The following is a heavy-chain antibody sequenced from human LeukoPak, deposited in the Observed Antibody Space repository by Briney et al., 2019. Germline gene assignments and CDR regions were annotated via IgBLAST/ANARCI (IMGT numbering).Heavy chain of an antibody. CDR1: GGTFSSYA. CDR3: ARGRDCSSTSCYGYYYYYMDV. Sequence: SVKVSCKASGGTFSSYAISWVRQAPGQGLEWMGGIIPIFGTANYAQKFQGRVTITADKSTSTAYMELSSLRSEDTAVYYCARGRDCSSTSCYGYYYYYMDVWGKGTTVTVSS. D-gene: IGHD2-2*01. J-gene: IGHJ6*03. CDR2: IIPIFGTA. V-gene: IGHV1-69*06.